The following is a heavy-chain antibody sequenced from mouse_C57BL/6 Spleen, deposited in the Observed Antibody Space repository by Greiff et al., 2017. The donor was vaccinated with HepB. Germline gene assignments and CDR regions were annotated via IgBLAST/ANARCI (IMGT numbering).Heavy chain of an antibody. D-gene: IGHD4-1*01. CDR3: ARAADWDCFDY. V-gene: IGHV1-37*01. CDR1: GYSFTGYF. Sequence: EVQLQQSGPELVKPGASVKISCKASGYSFTGYFMNWVKQSHGKSLEWIGRLNPYTGDTFYNLKFKVKATLTVDKSSSTAHMDLTSLTSEDCAVYYCARAADWDCFDYWGQGTTLTVAS. CDR2: LNPYTGDT. J-gene: IGHJ2*01.